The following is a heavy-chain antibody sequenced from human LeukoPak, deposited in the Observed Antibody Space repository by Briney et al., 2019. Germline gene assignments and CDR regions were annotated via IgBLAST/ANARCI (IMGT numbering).Heavy chain of an antibody. CDR3: ASNLRFLEWLPDS. V-gene: IGHV4-39*01. Sequence: SETLSLTCTVSGGSINSNSVYWGWARQPPGKGLEWIGIGSLSYSGSTYYSPTLKSRITISVDMAKSQSSLKLNSVTAADTAVYYCASNLRFLEWLPDSWGQGTLVTVSS. CDR1: GGSINSNSVY. D-gene: IGHD3-3*01. CDR2: LSYSGST. J-gene: IGHJ4*02.